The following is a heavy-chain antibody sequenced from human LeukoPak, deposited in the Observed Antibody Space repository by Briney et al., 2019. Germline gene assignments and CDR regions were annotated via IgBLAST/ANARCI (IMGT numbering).Heavy chain of an antibody. V-gene: IGHV1-2*02. Sequence: ASVKVSCKASGYTFTGYYMHWVRQAPGQGLEWMGWINPNSGGTNYAQKFQGRVTMTRDTSISTAYMELSRLRSDDTAVYYCARVEDTAKWTLNLYFDLWGRGTLVTVSS. CDR2: INPNSGGT. CDR1: GYTFTGYY. CDR3: ARVEDTAKWTLNLYFDL. D-gene: IGHD5-18*01. J-gene: IGHJ2*01.